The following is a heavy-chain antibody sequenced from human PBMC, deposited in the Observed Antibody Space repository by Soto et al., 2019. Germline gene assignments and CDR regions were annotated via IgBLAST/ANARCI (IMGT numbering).Heavy chain of an antibody. Sequence: QVQLVQSGAEVKTPGSSVKVSCKASGGTFSSYAISWVRQAPGQGLEWMGGIIPIFGTANYAQKFQGRVTITADESTSTAYMELSSLRSEDTAVYYCARYSSSSGFYYYYGMDVWGQGTTVTVSS. V-gene: IGHV1-69*01. J-gene: IGHJ6*02. CDR1: GGTFSSYA. CDR3: ARYSSSSGFYYYYGMDV. D-gene: IGHD6-6*01. CDR2: IIPIFGTA.